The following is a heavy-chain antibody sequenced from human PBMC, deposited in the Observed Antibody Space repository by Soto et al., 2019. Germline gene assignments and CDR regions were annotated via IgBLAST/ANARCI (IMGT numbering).Heavy chain of an antibody. V-gene: IGHV4-30-4*01. CDR3: ATESGSTYGYFDH. D-gene: IGHD5-18*01. Sequence: SETLSLTCTVSGGSVTSDEDYWTWIRQSPGKGLEWIGYISNSGSTGYNPSLKTRLSMSVDGSKNQFTLRLTSVTAADTAVYFCATESGSTYGYFDHWGQGTQVTVSS. J-gene: IGHJ4*02. CDR2: ISNSGST. CDR1: GGSVTSDEDY.